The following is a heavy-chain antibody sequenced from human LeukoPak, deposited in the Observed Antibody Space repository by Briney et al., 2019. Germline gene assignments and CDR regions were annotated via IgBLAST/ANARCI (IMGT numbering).Heavy chain of an antibody. CDR3: TRDPLPYYDSSGYLVVY. D-gene: IGHD3-22*01. Sequence: PGGSLRLSCTASGFTFGDYAMNWFRQAPGKGLEWVGFIRSKAYGGTTEYAASVKGRFTISRDDSKSIAYLQMNSLKTEDTAVYYCTRDPLPYYDSSGYLVVYWGQGTLVTVSS. CDR2: IRSKAYGGTT. J-gene: IGHJ4*02. CDR1: GFTFGDYA. V-gene: IGHV3-49*03.